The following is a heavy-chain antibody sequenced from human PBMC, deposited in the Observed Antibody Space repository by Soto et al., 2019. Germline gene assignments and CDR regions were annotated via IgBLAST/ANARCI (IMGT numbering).Heavy chain of an antibody. J-gene: IGHJ6*02. CDR3: ARLGFGVLYGMDV. D-gene: IGHD3-10*01. V-gene: IGHV5-10-1*01. CDR2: IDPSDSYT. CDR1: GYSFTSYW. Sequence: PGESRKISCKASGYSFTSYWISWVRQMPGKGLEWMGRIDPSDSYTNYSPSFQGHVTISADKSISTAYLQWSSLKASDTAMFYCARLGFGVLYGMDVWGQGTTVTVSS.